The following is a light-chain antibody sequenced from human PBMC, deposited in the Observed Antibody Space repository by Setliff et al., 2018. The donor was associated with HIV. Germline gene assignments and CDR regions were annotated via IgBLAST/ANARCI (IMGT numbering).Light chain of an antibody. CDR1: SSDIGGYNY. CDR3: SSYTSNTAI. J-gene: IGLJ2*01. Sequence: QSALTQPPSASGSPGQSVTISCTGTSSDIGGYNYVSWYQQHPGKAPKLMIYDVSNRPSGVSDRFSGSKSGNTASLTISGLQAEDEADYYCSSYTSNTAIFGGGTKVTVL. V-gene: IGLV2-14*03. CDR2: DVS.